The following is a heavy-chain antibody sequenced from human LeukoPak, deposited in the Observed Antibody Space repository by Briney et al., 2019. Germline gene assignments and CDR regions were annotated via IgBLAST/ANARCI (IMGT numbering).Heavy chain of an antibody. CDR3: ARGPEHYDILTGIDY. J-gene: IGHJ4*02. D-gene: IGHD3-9*01. CDR1: GGSISSYY. Sequence: KSSETLSLTCTVSGGSISSYYWSWIRHPPGKGLEWIGYIYYSGSTNYNTSLKSRVTISVDTYKNQFSLTLSSVTAADTAVYDCARGPEHYDILTGIDYWGQGTLVTVSS. CDR2: IYYSGST. V-gene: IGHV4-59*08.